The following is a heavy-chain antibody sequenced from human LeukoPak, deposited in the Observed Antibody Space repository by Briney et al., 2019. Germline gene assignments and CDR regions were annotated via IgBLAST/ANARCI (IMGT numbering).Heavy chain of an antibody. CDR2: IIPILGIA. CDR3: ARDVLDDSSGYYSHYYYYMDV. V-gene: IGHV1-69*04. J-gene: IGHJ6*03. Sequence: SVKVSCKASGGTFSSYTISWVRQAPGQGLEWMGRIIPILGIANYAQKFQGRVTITADKSTSTAYMELSSLRSEDTAVYYCARDVLDDSSGYYSHYYYYMDVWGKGTTVTVSS. D-gene: IGHD3-22*01. CDR1: GGTFSSYT.